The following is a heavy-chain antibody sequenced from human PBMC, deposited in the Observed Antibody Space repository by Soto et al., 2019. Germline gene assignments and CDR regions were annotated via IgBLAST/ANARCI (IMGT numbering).Heavy chain of an antibody. CDR1: GFTFRPHL. CDR2: INKDGTTT. CDR3: VRDRGYPDSFDV. D-gene: IGHD5-18*01. Sequence: SPRLSCLAPGFTFRPHLMPWVRQAPGKGLVWVSRINKDGTTTPYADSVKGRFTISRDNAKNTLYLQMHSLRAEDTALYFCVRDRGYPDSFDVWGRGTMVTVSS. V-gene: IGHV3-74*01. J-gene: IGHJ3*01.